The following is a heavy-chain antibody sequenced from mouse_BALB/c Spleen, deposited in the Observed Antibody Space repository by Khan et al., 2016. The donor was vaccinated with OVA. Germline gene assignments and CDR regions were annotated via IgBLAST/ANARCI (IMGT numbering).Heavy chain of an antibody. CDR1: GYTFTSYT. Sequence: VQLQQSGAELARPGASVKMSCKASGYTFTSYTMHWVKQRPGQGLEWIGYINPSNDYTNYNQNFKDKATLIVDKSSSTAYMQLSSLTSEYSSVYYCVREGAYQRSDVWFAYWGQGTLVTVSA. V-gene: IGHV1-4*01. CDR3: VREGAYQRSDVWFAY. J-gene: IGHJ3*01. CDR2: INPSNDYT.